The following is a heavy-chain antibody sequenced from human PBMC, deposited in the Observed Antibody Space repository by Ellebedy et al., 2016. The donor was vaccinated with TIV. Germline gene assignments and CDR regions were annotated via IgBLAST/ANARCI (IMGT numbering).Heavy chain of an antibody. CDR3: ARGGWGGRLGESFLDY. V-gene: IGHV1-18*04. Sequence: AASVKVSCKTSGYSFTTHGISWVRQAPGQGLEWVGWISGYNGNTRYAQKLQGRVSMKIDTPTTTAYMELRTLRSEDTAVYFCARGGWGGRLGESFLDYWGQGTLATVSS. CDR1: GYSFTTHG. CDR2: ISGYNGNT. J-gene: IGHJ4*02. D-gene: IGHD3-16*01.